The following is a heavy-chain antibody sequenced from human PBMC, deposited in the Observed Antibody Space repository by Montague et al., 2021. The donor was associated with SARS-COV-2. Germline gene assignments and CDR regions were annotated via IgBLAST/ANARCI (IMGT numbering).Heavy chain of an antibody. CDR1: SGSLRNYY. J-gene: IGHJ2*01. Sequence: SETLSLTCAVTSGSLRNYYWSWIRQPLGKGLEWIGEIRLPGGSNYNPSLKGRVTISLDTSDNQVSLSLNSVTAADTAVYYCARAGSQRFFEFWGRGTLVTVSS. CDR3: ARAGSQRFFEF. D-gene: IGHD1-1*01. CDR2: IRLPGGS. V-gene: IGHV4-34*01.